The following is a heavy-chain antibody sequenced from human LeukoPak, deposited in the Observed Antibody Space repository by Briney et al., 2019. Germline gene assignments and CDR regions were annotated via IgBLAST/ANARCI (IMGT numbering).Heavy chain of an antibody. V-gene: IGHV4-4*02. CDR3: TRGPSLTAVN. CDR2: IFHSGTT. CDR1: GGSIRSANW. D-gene: IGHD7-27*01. Sequence: SGTLSLTCVVTGGSIRSANWWSWVRQPPGKGLEWIGEIFHSGTTNYSPSLKSRVTISVDISNNQVSLKMTSVTAADTAVYYCTRGPSLTAVNWGRGTLVTVSS. J-gene: IGHJ4*02.